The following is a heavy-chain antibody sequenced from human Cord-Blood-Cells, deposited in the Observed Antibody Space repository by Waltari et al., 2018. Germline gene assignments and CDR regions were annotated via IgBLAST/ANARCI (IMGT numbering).Heavy chain of an antibody. CDR2: INRSRRT. CDR1: GGSFRGYY. D-gene: IGHD5-12*01. J-gene: IGHJ4*02. CDR3: ARRTPPAPTIPFDY. V-gene: IGHV4-34*01. Sequence: QVQLQQWGAGLLKPSETLSLTCAVYGGSFRGYYWSWIRQPPGKGLEWIGEINRSRRTNHNPSFKMRVTLSVDTSKNHFSLELRSVTAADTAVYYCARRTPPAPTIPFDYSGQGTLVTVTS.